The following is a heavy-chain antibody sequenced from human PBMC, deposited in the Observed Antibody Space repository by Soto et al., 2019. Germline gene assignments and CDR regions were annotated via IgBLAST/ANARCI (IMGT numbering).Heavy chain of an antibody. CDR3: ARDVSFRVPAAILGYYYYGMDV. CDR1: GGSISSYY. V-gene: IGHV4-4*07. J-gene: IGHJ6*02. D-gene: IGHD2-2*02. Sequence: ASETLSLTCTVSGGSISSYYWIWIRQPAGKGLEWIGRIYTSGSTNYNPSLKSRVTMSVDTSKNQFSLKLSSVTAADTAVYYCARDVSFRVPAAILGYYYYGMDVWGQGTTVTVSS. CDR2: IYTSGST.